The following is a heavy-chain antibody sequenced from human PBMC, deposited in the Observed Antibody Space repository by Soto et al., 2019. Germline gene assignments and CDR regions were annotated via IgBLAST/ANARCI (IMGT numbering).Heavy chain of an antibody. D-gene: IGHD6-19*01. Sequence: PSETLSLTCTVSGGSISPYYWIWIRQPPGGGLEWIGYIFHTGTPRYSPSLESRVTISVDSSKNQVYLKLTSVTAADTAVYFCARETSVGTSPFSNSGWYGYFDYWGPGALVTVSS. V-gene: IGHV4-59*01. CDR3: ARETSVGTSPFSNSGWYGYFDY. CDR2: IFHTGTP. J-gene: IGHJ4*02. CDR1: GGSISPYY.